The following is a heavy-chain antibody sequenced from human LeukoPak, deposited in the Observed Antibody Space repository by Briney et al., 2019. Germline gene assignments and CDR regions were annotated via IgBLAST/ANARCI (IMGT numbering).Heavy chain of an antibody. CDR3: ARHSGYSNYGAFDY. D-gene: IGHD4-11*01. CDR2: IYYSGST. J-gene: IGHJ4*02. CDR1: GGSISSYY. V-gene: IGHV4-59*08. Sequence: SETLSLTCTVSGGSISSYYWSWVRQTPGKGLEWIGYIYYSGSTNYNPSLKSRVTISVDTSKNQFSLKLSSVTAADTAVYYCARHSGYSNYGAFDYWGQGTLVTVSS.